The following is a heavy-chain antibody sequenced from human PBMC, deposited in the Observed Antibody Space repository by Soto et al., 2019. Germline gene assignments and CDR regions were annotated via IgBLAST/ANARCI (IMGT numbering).Heavy chain of an antibody. CDR1: GGSISSSNW. CDR2: IYHSGST. D-gene: IGHD4-17*01. J-gene: IGHJ3*02. CDR3: AGDLDYGAEGGAFDI. V-gene: IGHV4-4*02. Sequence: QVQLQESGPGLVNPSGTLSLTCAVSGGSISSSNWWSWVRQPPGKGLEWIGEIYHSGSTNYNPSLKSLVNISVDKSKHQFSLKLSSVTAADTAVYYCAGDLDYGAEGGAFDIWGQGTMVTVSS.